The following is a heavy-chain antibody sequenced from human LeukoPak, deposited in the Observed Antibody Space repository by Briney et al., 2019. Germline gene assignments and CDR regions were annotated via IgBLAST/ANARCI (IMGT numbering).Heavy chain of an antibody. CDR2: ISAYNGNT. J-gene: IGHJ6*03. D-gene: IGHD1-26*01. V-gene: IGHV1-18*01. Sequence: GASVKVSCKASGYTFTSYGISWVRQAPGQGLEWMGWISAYNGNTNYAQKLQGRVTMTTDTSTCTAYMELRSLRSDDTAVYYCARSGSGSYYYYMDVWGKGTTVTVSS. CDR3: ARSGSGSYYYYMDV. CDR1: GYTFTSYG.